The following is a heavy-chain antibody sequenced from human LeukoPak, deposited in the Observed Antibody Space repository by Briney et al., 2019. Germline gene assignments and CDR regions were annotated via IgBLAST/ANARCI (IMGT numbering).Heavy chain of an antibody. CDR1: GFTFSSYG. J-gene: IGHJ4*02. Sequence: GGSLRLSCAASGFTFSSYGMHWVRQAPGKGLEWVAFIRYDGSNKYYADSVKGRFTISRDNSENTLYLQMNSLRAEDTAVYYCAKDQKYSISINFDYWGQGTLVTVSS. V-gene: IGHV3-30*02. D-gene: IGHD6-6*01. CDR3: AKDQKYSISINFDY. CDR2: IRYDGSNK.